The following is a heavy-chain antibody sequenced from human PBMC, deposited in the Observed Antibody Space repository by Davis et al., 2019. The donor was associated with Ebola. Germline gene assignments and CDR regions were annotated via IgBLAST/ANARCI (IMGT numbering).Heavy chain of an antibody. CDR1: GGTFSSYA. CDR3: ARGGGRLDYYYGMDV. V-gene: IGHV1-69*04. CDR2: IIPILGIA. Sequence: AASVKVSCKASGGTFSSYAISWVRQAPGQGLEWMGRIIPILGIANYAQKFQGRVTITADKSTSTAYMELSSLRSEDTAVYYCARGGGRLDYYYGMDVWGQGTTVTVSS. J-gene: IGHJ6*02. D-gene: IGHD2-15*01.